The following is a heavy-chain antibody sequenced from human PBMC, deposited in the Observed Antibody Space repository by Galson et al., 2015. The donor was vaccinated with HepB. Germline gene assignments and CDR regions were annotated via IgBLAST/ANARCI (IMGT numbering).Heavy chain of an antibody. V-gene: IGHV3-23*01. D-gene: IGHD3-10*01. Sequence: SLRLSCAVSGFTFSSYAMTWVRQAPGKGLEWVSAISGSGGSTYYADSVKGRFTISRDNSKNTLYLQMDSLRADDTAVYYCAKGFTMVRGGDYYYGMDVWGQGTTVTVSS. J-gene: IGHJ6*02. CDR3: AKGFTMVRGGDYYYGMDV. CDR1: GFTFSSYA. CDR2: ISGSGGST.